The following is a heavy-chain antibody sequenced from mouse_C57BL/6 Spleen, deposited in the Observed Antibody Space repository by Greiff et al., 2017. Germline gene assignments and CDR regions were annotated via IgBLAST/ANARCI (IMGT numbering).Heavy chain of an antibody. CDR3: ARGLHYYAMDY. V-gene: IGHV1-52*01. J-gene: IGHJ4*01. CDR2: IDPSDSET. Sequence: VKLKQPGAELVRPGSSVTLSCKASGYTFTRYWMHWVKQRPIQGLEWIGNIDPSDSETHYNQKFKDKATLTVDKSSSTAYRQLSSLTSEDSAVYYCARGLHYYAMDYWGQGTSVTVSS. D-gene: IGHD2-10*01. CDR1: GYTFTRYW.